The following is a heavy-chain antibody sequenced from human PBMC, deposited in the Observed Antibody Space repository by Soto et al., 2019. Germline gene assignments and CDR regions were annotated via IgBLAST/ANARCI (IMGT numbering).Heavy chain of an antibody. D-gene: IGHD2-15*01. CDR3: ATIVSVVVVAATRWFHP. CDR2: IYYSGST. Sequence: QLQLQESGPGLVKPSETLSLTCTVSGGSISSRSYYWGWIRQPPGKGLECIGSIYYSGSTYYNPSLKSRVTTSVDTSKNQFSLKLNSVTAADTALYYCATIVSVVVVAATRWFHPWGQGTLVTVSS. V-gene: IGHV4-39*01. J-gene: IGHJ5*02. CDR1: GGSISSRSYY.